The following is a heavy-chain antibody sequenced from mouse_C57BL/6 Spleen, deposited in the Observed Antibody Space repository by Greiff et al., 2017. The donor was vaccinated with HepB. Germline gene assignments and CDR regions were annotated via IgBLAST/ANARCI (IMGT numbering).Heavy chain of an antibody. J-gene: IGHJ4*01. CDR3: ARGLRYAMDY. CDR1: GYAFSSYW. Sequence: VQLKESGAELVKPGASVKISCKASGYAFSSYWMNWVKQRPGKGLEWIGQIYPGDGDTNYNGKFKGKATLTADKSSSTAYMQLSSLTSEDSAVYFCARGLRYAMDYWGQGTSVTVSS. V-gene: IGHV1-80*01. D-gene: IGHD2-2*01. CDR2: IYPGDGDT.